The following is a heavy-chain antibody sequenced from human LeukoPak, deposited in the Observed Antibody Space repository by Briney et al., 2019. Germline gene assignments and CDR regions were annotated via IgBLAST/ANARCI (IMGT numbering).Heavy chain of an antibody. CDR2: IYTSGST. CDR1: GGSISSYY. CDR3: ARTRYYYNSRSYGAPYYFDY. J-gene: IGHJ4*02. Sequence: SETLSLTCSVSGGSISSYYWSWIRQPAGKGLEWIGRIYTSGSTNYNPPLKSRVTMSVDTSKNQFSLKLSSVTAADTAVYYCARTRYYYNSRSYGAPYYFDYWGQGTLVTVSS. D-gene: IGHD3-10*01. V-gene: IGHV4-4*07.